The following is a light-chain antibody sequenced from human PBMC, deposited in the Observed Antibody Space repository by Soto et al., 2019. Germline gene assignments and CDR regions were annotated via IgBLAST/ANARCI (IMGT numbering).Light chain of an antibody. V-gene: IGKV3-20*01. CDR3: QQYGSSPFT. J-gene: IGKJ3*01. CDR1: QSVSSSY. CDR2: GAS. Sequence: EIVLTQSPGTLSLSPGERATLSCRASQSVSSSYLAWYQQKPGQAPRLLIYGASSRATGLPDGFSGSGSGTDFTLTISRLEPEDFAVYYCQQYGSSPFTFGPGTKVDIK.